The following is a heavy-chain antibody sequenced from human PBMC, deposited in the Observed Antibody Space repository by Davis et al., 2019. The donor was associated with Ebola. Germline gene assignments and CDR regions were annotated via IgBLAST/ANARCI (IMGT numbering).Heavy chain of an antibody. D-gene: IGHD3-3*01. J-gene: IGHJ5*02. CDR3: ARHDWFDP. Sequence: PGGSLRLSCAVSGFSVSSDYMSWVRQAPGKGLEWVSLLQSGGNTFYPHSVKGRFPISRDNSKNMLYLQMNSLRVEDTAVYYCARHDWFDPWGRGTRVTVSS. CDR2: LQSGGNT. V-gene: IGHV3-53*01. CDR1: GFSVSSDY.